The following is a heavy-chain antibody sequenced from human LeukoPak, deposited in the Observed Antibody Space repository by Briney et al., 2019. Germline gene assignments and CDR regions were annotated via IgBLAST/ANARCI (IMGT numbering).Heavy chain of an antibody. J-gene: IGHJ4*02. D-gene: IGHD1-26*01. CDR1: GGSISSYY. CDR3: ARGPLGGGSYRGN. V-gene: IGHV4-38-2*02. CDR2: IYHSGST. Sequence: KTSETLSLTCTASGGSISSYYWGWIRQPPGKGLEWIGSIYHSGSTYYNPSLKSRVTISVDTSKNQFSLKLSSVTAADTVVYYCARGPLGGGSYRGNWGQGTLVTVSS.